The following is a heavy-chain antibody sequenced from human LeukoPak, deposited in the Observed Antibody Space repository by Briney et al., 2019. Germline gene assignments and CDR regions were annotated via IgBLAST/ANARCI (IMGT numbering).Heavy chain of an antibody. V-gene: IGHV3-11*04. Sequence: GGSLRLSCAASGFTFSDYYMSWICQAPGKGLEWVSYISSSGSTIYYADSVRGRFTISRDNAKNSLYLQMNSLRAEDTAVYYCARERPEYYDFWSGYSDYWGQGTLVTVSS. D-gene: IGHD3-3*01. CDR1: GFTFSDYY. J-gene: IGHJ4*02. CDR2: ISSSGSTI. CDR3: ARERPEYYDFWSGYSDY.